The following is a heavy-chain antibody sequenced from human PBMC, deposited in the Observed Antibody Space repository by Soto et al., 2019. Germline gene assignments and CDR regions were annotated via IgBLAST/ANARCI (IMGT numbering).Heavy chain of an antibody. Sequence: EVQLVESGGGLVQPGGSLRLSCAASGFTFSSYEMNWVRQAPGKGLEWVSYISSSGGSTYYADSVKGRFTISRDNSKNTLYLQMNSLRAEDTAVYYCAKDRYSSGDNMDWYFDLWGRGTLVTVSS. D-gene: IGHD6-19*01. CDR2: ISSSGGST. J-gene: IGHJ2*01. V-gene: IGHV3-23*04. CDR3: AKDRYSSGDNMDWYFDL. CDR1: GFTFSSYE.